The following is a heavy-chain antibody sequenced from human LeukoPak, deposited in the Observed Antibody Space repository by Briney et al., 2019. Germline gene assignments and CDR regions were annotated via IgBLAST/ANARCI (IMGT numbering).Heavy chain of an antibody. Sequence: PSETLSLTCTVSGGSISSGDYYWSWIRQPPGKGLEWIGYINYSGSTYYNPSLKSRVTISVDTSKNQFSLKLSSVTAADTAVYYCARLFISYYFDYWGQGTLVTVSS. CDR2: INYSGST. V-gene: IGHV4-30-4*08. D-gene: IGHD3-10*01. J-gene: IGHJ4*02. CDR1: GGSISSGDYY. CDR3: ARLFISYYFDY.